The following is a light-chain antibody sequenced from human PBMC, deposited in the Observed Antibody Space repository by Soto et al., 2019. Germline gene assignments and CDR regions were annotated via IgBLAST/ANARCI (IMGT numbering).Light chain of an antibody. CDR1: EGIGTW. J-gene: IGKJ5*01. CDR3: QQTNSFPIT. Sequence: DVQVTQCPSFVSASVGDRVTITCRASEGIGTWLAWYQQKPGKAPSLLIYGATDLQSGVPSRFSGSGLGTHFSLTIFSLQPEDFGTYYCQQTNSFPITFGQGTRLEI. CDR2: GAT. V-gene: IGKV1D-12*01.